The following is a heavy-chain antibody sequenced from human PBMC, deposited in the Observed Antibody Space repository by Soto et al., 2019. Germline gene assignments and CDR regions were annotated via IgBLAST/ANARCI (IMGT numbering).Heavy chain of an antibody. Sequence: EVQLLDSGGGLVQPGGSLRLSCAASGFTFSNYAMTWVRQGPGKGLEWVSGISGSGGRTYYADSVKGRFTISRDHSKSTLYLRMNRLRAEDTAVYYCAKAYFVWSSEQPYYFDYWGKGTLVTVSS. CDR3: AKAYFVWSSEQPYYFDY. V-gene: IGHV3-23*01. CDR2: ISGSGGRT. CDR1: GFTFSNYA. J-gene: IGHJ4*02. D-gene: IGHD3-16*01.